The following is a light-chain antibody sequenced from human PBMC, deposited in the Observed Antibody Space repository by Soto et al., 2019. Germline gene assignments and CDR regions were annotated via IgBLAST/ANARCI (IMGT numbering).Light chain of an antibody. CDR2: AAS. J-gene: IGKJ1*01. V-gene: IGKV1-39*01. CDR3: QQSYSTTRT. Sequence: DIQMTQSPSPLSASVGDRVTITCRASQSISNYLNWYQQKPGKAPKLLSYAASSLQSGLPSRVSGSGSGTEFTLTISSLQPEDFANYYCQQSYSTTRTFGQGTKVEIK. CDR1: QSISNY.